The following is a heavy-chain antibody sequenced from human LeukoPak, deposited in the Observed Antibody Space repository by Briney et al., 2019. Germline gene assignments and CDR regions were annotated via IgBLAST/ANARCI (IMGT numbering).Heavy chain of an antibody. Sequence: SETLSLTCIVSGGSISSSRFYWGWIRQPPGKGLEWIGTIYYSGSTYYNPSLKSRVTISADTSKNQFSLNLSSVTAADAGVYYCARHVSSDLRIVVVTSDWYFDRWGRGTLVTVSS. CDR1: GGSISSSRFY. CDR2: IYYSGST. V-gene: IGHV4-39*01. J-gene: IGHJ2*01. D-gene: IGHD2-21*02. CDR3: ARHVSSDLRIVVVTSDWYFDR.